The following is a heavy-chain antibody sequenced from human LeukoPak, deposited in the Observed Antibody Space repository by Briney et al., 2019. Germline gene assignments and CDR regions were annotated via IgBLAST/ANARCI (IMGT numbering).Heavy chain of an antibody. CDR3: ARGMYYDILTGLPNWFDP. V-gene: IGHV4-59*08. CDR2: IYYSGST. Sequence: SETLSLTCTVSGGSISSYDWSWIRQAPGKGLEWIGYIYYSGSTNYNPSLESRVTISGDTSKNQFSLKLTSVTAADTAVYYCARGMYYDILTGLPNWFDPWGQGTLVTVSS. D-gene: IGHD3-9*01. CDR1: GGSISSYD. J-gene: IGHJ5*02.